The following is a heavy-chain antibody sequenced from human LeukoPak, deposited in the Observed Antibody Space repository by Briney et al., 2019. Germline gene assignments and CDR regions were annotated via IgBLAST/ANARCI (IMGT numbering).Heavy chain of an antibody. CDR3: ARDACSGGSCYFDY. D-gene: IGHD2-15*01. CDR1: GASIRSGDYY. Sequence: ASETLSLTCTVSGASIRSGDYYWSWIRQPPGKGLEWIGYIYDSGSTNYNPSLKSRVTISVDTSRNQFSLNLSSVTAADTAVYYCARDACSGGSCYFDYWGQGILVTVSS. J-gene: IGHJ4*02. CDR2: IYDSGST. V-gene: IGHV4-61*08.